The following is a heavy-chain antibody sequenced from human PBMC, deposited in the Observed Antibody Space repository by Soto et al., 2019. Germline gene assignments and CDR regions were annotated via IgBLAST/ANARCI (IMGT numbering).Heavy chain of an antibody. D-gene: IGHD2-15*01. V-gene: IGHV4-59*01. Sequence: SETLSLTCTVSGGSISSYYWSWIRQPPGKGLEWIGYIYNTGITNYNPSLKSRVTISIDTSKNQFSLRLSSVTAADTAVYYCARGAATFDYWGQGTLVTVSS. J-gene: IGHJ4*02. CDR2: IYNTGIT. CDR3: ARGAATFDY. CDR1: GGSISSYY.